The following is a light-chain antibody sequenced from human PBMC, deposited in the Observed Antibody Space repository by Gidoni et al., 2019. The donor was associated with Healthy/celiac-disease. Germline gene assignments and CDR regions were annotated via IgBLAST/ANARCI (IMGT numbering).Light chain of an antibody. J-gene: IGKJ1*01. CDR3: QQYGSSPWG. V-gene: IGKV3-20*01. CDR1: QSVSSSY. Sequence: EFTKTPGTLSLSPGERATLSCRASQSVSSSYLAWYQQKPGQAPRLLIYGASSRATGIPDRFSGSGSGTDFTRTISRLEPEDFAVYYCQQYGSSPWGFGQGTKVEIK. CDR2: GAS.